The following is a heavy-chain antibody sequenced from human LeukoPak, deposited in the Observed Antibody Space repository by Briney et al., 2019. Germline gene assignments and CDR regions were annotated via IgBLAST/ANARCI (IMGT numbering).Heavy chain of an antibody. Sequence: ASETLSLTCTVSGGSISSYYWSWIRQPPGKGLEWIGYIYYSGSTNYNPSLKSRVTISVDTSKNQFSLKLSSVTVADTAVYYCARRPTDAEVRFDYWGQGTLVTVSS. D-gene: IGHD2-8*01. CDR1: GGSISSYY. CDR2: IYYSGST. V-gene: IGHV4-59*01. J-gene: IGHJ4*02. CDR3: ARRPTDAEVRFDY.